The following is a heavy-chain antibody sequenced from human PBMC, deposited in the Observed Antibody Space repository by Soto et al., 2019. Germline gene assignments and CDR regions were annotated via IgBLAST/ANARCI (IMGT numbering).Heavy chain of an antibody. CDR2: IYHSGST. CDR1: GGSISSGGYS. Sequence: QLQLQEYGSGLVKPSQTLSLTCAVSGGSISSGGYSWSWIRQPPGKGLDWIGYIYHSGSTYYNPSLKSRVTISVDRSKNQFSLKLSSVTAADTAVYYCARVPGPWGQGTLVTVSS. V-gene: IGHV4-30-2*01. CDR3: ARVPGP. J-gene: IGHJ5*02.